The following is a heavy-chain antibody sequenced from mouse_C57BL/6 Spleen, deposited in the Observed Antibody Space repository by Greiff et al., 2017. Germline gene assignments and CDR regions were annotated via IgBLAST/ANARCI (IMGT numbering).Heavy chain of an antibody. CDR2: IDPEDGET. Sequence: EVQVVESGAELVKPGASVKLSCTASGFNIKDYYMHWVKQRTEQGLEWIGRIDPEDGETKYAPKFQGKATITADTSSNTAYLQLSSLTSEDTAVYYCAPDYYGSSYVRAYWGQGTLVTVSA. J-gene: IGHJ3*01. D-gene: IGHD1-1*01. CDR3: APDYYGSSYVRAY. V-gene: IGHV14-2*01. CDR1: GFNIKDYY.